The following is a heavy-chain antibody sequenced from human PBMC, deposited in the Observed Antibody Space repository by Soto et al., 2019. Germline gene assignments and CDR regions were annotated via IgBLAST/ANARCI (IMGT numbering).Heavy chain of an antibody. CDR3: AREVIPLTTDWYFDL. D-gene: IGHD4-17*01. V-gene: IGHV4-30-4*01. J-gene: IGHJ2*01. CDR1: GGSISGGVGGLYY. Sequence: PSETLSLTCTFSGGSISGGVGGLYYWSWIRQPPGKGLEWIGYIYDSGSTYYNPSLKSRVTISVDTSKNQFSLRLSSVTAADTAVYYRAREVIPLTTDWYFDLWGRGTLVTVSS. CDR2: IYDSGST.